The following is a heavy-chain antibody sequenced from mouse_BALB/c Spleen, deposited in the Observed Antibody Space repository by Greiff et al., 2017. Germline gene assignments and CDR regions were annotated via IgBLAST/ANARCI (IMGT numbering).Heavy chain of an antibody. CDR1: GYAFSSSW. Sequence: QVQLQQSGPELVKPGASVKISCKASGYAFSSSWMNWVKQRPGQGLEWIGRIYPGDGDTNYNGKFKGKATLTADKSSSTAYMQLSSLTSVDSAVYFCAGVYYGNPLAYWGQGTLVTVSA. D-gene: IGHD2-1*01. V-gene: IGHV1-82*01. J-gene: IGHJ3*01. CDR3: AGVYYGNPLAY. CDR2: IYPGDGDT.